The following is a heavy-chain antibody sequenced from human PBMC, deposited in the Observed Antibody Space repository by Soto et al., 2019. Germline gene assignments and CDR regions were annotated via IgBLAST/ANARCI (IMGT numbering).Heavy chain of an antibody. CDR3: ARGGGNFDQ. V-gene: IGHV3-7*04. Sequence: EVQLVESGGGLVQPGGSLRLTCEVSGFTFRGSWMSWVRQAPGKGLEWVANVNQEGSDRYYVDSVKGRFTISRDNAKNSLYWQMNSLRAEDTAVYYCARGGGNFDQWGQGTLVTVAS. CDR2: VNQEGSDR. D-gene: IGHD3-16*01. CDR1: GFTFRGSW. J-gene: IGHJ4*02.